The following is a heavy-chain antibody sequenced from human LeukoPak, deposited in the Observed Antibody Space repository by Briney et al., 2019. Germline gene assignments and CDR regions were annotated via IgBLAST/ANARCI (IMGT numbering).Heavy chain of an antibody. CDR3: ARGFDSKSTYFDY. CDR2: IYYSGST. CDR1: GGSISNYY. J-gene: IGHJ4*02. D-gene: IGHD5-12*01. Sequence: SETLSLTYTVSGGSISNYYWNWLRQPPGKGLEWSGYIYYSGSTNYNPSLSGRVTMSLDTSKNQFSLRLTSVTAADTAVYYCARGFDSKSTYFDYWGQGTLVTVSS. V-gene: IGHV4-59*01.